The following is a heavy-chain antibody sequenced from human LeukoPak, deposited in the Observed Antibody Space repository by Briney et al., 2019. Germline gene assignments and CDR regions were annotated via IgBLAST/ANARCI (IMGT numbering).Heavy chain of an antibody. V-gene: IGHV4-38-2*02. CDR3: AREDGDYVPYYYYYMDV. J-gene: IGHJ6*03. CDR1: GYSISSGYY. Sequence: SETLSLTCTVSGYSISSGYYWGWIRQPPGKGLEWIGSIYHSGSTYYNPSLKSRVTISVDTSKNQFSLKLSSVTAADTAVYYCAREDGDYVPYYYYYMDVWDKGTTVTVSS. D-gene: IGHD4-17*01. CDR2: IYHSGST.